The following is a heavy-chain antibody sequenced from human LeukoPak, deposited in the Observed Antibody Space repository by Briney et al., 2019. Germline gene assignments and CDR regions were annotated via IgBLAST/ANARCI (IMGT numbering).Heavy chain of an antibody. Sequence: ASVRVSCKASGYTFSDYYIHWERQAPGQGLEWMGWINPNSGGTHYAQKFQGRVTMTRDTSISTAYMELSRLRSDDTAVYYCARVGWAAPRVHFDSWGQGTLLTVSS. D-gene: IGHD6-25*01. V-gene: IGHV1-2*02. J-gene: IGHJ4*02. CDR3: ARVGWAAPRVHFDS. CDR1: GYTFSDYY. CDR2: INPNSGGT.